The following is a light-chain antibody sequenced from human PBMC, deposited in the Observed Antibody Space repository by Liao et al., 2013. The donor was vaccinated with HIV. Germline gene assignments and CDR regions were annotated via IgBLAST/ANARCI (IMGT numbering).Light chain of an antibody. CDR2: RDT. Sequence: SYELTQPPSVSVSPGQTASVTCFGDKLGDKYVSWIQQRPGQSPVLVIYRDTKRPSGIPERFSGSNSGNTATLTISGTQAMDEADYFCQAWDSTLYVFGTGTKVIVL. V-gene: IGLV3-1*01. CDR1: KLGDKY. CDR3: QAWDSTLYV. J-gene: IGLJ1*01.